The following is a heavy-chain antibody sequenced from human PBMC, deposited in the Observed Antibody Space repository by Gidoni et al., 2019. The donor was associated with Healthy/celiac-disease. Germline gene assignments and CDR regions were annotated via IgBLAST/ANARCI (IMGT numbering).Heavy chain of an antibody. J-gene: IGHJ4*02. D-gene: IGHD1-26*01. V-gene: IGHV3-21*01. CDR1: GFPSSSYS. Sequence: VQPVQTGAGLVTPGAPLNLPCAPSGFPSSSYSMNWVRQAPGKGLEWIAYISSSCSYVYYADTVKGRFTISRDNAKSTVYMQMSSLRAEDTAVYYCARARSSGSYRFDYWGQGTLVTVSS. CDR2: ISSSCSYV. CDR3: ARARSSGSYRFDY.